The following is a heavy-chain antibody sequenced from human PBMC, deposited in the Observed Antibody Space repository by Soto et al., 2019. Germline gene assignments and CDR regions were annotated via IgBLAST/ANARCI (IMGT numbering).Heavy chain of an antibody. D-gene: IGHD3-10*01. J-gene: IGHJ6*03. CDR3: ARVGSGSYYKPSHMDV. CDR1: GGSISNGGYY. V-gene: IGHV4-31*03. Sequence: QVQLQESGPGLVKPSQTLSLTCTVSGGSISNGGYYWIWIRQHPGKGLEWIGYIYYSGSTYYNPSLKSRVTISVDTSKNQFSLKLSSVTAADTAVYYCARVGSGSYYKPSHMDVWGKGTTVTVSS. CDR2: IYYSGST.